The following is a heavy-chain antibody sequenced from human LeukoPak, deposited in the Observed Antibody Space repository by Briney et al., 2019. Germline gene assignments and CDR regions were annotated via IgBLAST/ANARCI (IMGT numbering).Heavy chain of an antibody. J-gene: IGHJ4*02. CDR1: GGSFSGYY. V-gene: IGHV4-34*01. D-gene: IGHD2-8*01. CDR2: INHSGST. Sequence: PSETLSLTCAVYGGSFSGYYWSWIRQPPGKGLEWIGEINHSGSTNYNPSLKSRVTISVDASKNQFSLKLSSVTAADTAVYYCARVGHNGDVDYWGQGTLVTVSS. CDR3: ARVGHNGDVDY.